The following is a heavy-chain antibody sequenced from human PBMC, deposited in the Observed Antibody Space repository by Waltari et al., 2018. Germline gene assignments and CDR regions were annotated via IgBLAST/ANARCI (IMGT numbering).Heavy chain of an antibody. J-gene: IGHJ4*02. V-gene: IGHV4-39*07. D-gene: IGHD1-26*01. Sequence: QLKMQESGRGLVKPSETLSLTCTVCGGSNSSSSYYWGWIRQPPGKGLEWIGSIYYSGSTYYNPSLKSRVTISVDTSKNQFSLKLSSVTAADTAVYYCARLVIGSGSYLPNWGQGTLVTVSS. CDR3: ARLVIGSGSYLPN. CDR1: GGSNSSSSYY. CDR2: IYYSGST.